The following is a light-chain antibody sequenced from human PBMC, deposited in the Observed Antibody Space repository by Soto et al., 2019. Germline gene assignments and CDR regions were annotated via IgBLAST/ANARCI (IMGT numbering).Light chain of an antibody. V-gene: IGLV2-23*02. Sequence: QSVLTQPASVSGSPGQSITISCTGTSSDVGSYNLVSWYQQHPGKAPKLMIYEVSKRPSGVSNRFSGSKSGKTASLTISGLQAEDEADYYCCSYAGSSTPLIFGTGTKLTVL. J-gene: IGLJ1*01. CDR2: EVS. CDR3: CSYAGSSTPLI. CDR1: SSDVGSYNL.